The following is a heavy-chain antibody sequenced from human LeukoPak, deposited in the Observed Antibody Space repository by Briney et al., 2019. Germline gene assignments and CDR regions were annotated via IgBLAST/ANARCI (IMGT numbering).Heavy chain of an antibody. J-gene: IGHJ4*02. CDR2: INPNSGGT. D-gene: IGHD6-19*01. V-gene: IGHV1-2*04. Sequence: ASVKVSCKASGYTFNGYYMHWLRQAPGQGLEWMGWINPNSGGTNYAQKFQGWVTMTRDTSISTAYMELSRLRSDDTAVYYCARDGAVAGTQGKDNSVSVVYFDYWGQGTLVTVSS. CDR1: GYTFNGYY. CDR3: ARDGAVAGTQGKDNSVSVVYFDY.